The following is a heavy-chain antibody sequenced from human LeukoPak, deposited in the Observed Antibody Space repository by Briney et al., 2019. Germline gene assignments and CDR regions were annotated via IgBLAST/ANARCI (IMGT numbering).Heavy chain of an antibody. CDR2: ISGGGDAT. CDR3: AKDSSMLQGPIVIYYFDF. D-gene: IGHD2-21*01. J-gene: IGHJ4*02. CDR1: GFTFDDYA. V-gene: IGHV3-23*01. Sequence: GRSLRLSCAASGFTFDDYAMHWVRQAPGKGLEWVSTISGGGDATYYADSVKGRFTISRDNSKNTLYLQMNSLRAEDTAVYYCAKDSSMLQGPIVIYYFDFWGQGTLVTVSS.